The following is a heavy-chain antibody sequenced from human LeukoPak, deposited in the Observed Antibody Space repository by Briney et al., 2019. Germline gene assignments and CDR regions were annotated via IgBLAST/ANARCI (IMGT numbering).Heavy chain of an antibody. V-gene: IGHV3-74*01. CDR2: INTDGSST. CDR3: ARDGGASC. CDR1: GFIFSSYW. J-gene: IGHJ4*02. Sequence: GGSLRLSCAASGFIFSSYWMHWVRHAPGKGLAWVSRINTDGSSTSYADSVKGRFTISRDNAKNTLYLQMNSLRAEDTAVYYCARDGGASCWGQGTLVTVSS. D-gene: IGHD2-15*01.